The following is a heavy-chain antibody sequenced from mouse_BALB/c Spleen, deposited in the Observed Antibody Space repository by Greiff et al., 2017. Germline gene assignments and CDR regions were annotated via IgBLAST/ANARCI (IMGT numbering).Heavy chain of an antibody. Sequence: LVESGPELEKPGASVKISCKASGYSFTGYNMNWVKQSNGKGLEWIGNIDPYYGGTSYNQKFKGKATLTVDKSSSTAYMQLKSLTSEDSAVYYCARGDGNYPFYAMDDWGQGTSVTVSS. CDR2: IDPYYGGT. D-gene: IGHD2-1*01. J-gene: IGHJ4*01. V-gene: IGHV1-39*01. CDR3: ARGDGNYPFYAMDD. CDR1: GYSFTGYN.